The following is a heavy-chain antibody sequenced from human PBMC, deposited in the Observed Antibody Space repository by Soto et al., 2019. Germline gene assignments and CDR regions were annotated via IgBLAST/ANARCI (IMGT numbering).Heavy chain of an antibody. CDR2: ISGSGGST. CDR3: ARDYLPRTYYYYYGMDV. D-gene: IGHD3-16*02. J-gene: IGHJ6*02. CDR1: GFTFSRYA. Sequence: GSLRLSCAASGFTFSRYAMSWVRQAPGKGLEWVSAISGSGGSTYYTDSVKGRFTISRDNSKNTLYLQMNSLRAEDTAVYYCARDYLPRTYYYYYGMDVWGQGTTVTVSS. V-gene: IGHV3-23*01.